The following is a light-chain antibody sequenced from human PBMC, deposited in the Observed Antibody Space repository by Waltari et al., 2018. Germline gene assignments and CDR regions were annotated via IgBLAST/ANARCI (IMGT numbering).Light chain of an antibody. J-gene: IGKJ4*01. CDR1: QTISRGL. CDR3: HQYGYSPLT. V-gene: IGKV3-20*01. CDR2: HAS. Sequence: EIVLTQSPGTLSLSQGERATLSCRASQTISRGLLAWYQQKPGQAPRLLIYHASSRATGIPDRFSGSGSGTDFTLTISSLESDDFAVYYCHQYGYSPLTFGGGTRVEIK.